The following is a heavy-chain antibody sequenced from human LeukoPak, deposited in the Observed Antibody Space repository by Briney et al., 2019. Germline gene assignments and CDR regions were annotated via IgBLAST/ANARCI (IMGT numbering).Heavy chain of an antibody. Sequence: SETLSLTCTVSGGSISSGGYYWGWIRQPPGKGLEWIGSIYYSGSTYYNPSLGSRVTISVDTSKNQFSLNLNSVTAADTAVYYCARGPQYYYDSSGPRYYFDYWGQGTLVTVSS. D-gene: IGHD3-22*01. CDR3: ARGPQYYYDSSGPRYYFDY. J-gene: IGHJ4*02. V-gene: IGHV4-39*07. CDR2: IYYSGST. CDR1: GGSISSGGYY.